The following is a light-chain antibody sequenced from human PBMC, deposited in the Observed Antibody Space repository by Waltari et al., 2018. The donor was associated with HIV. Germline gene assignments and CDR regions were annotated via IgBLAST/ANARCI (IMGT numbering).Light chain of an antibody. CDR2: TNN. V-gene: IGLV1-44*01. CDR1: TSNIGSNS. CDR3: AAWDNSLNAYV. J-gene: IGLJ1*01. Sequence: QSVVTQPPSASGTPGQRITISCSGSTSNIGSNSVNWYQHLPGTAPTFLIYTNNQRPSGVPDRCSGSKSGTSASLAISGIQSEDEADYYCAAWDNSLNAYVFGTGTKVTVL.